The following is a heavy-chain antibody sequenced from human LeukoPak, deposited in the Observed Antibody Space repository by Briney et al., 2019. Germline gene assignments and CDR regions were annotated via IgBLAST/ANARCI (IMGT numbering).Heavy chain of an antibody. CDR3: ARRRGPTGYYYMDV. Sequence: PRGSLRHSSAAPGFTFAVYGICSVCPAPRKRLDWVSGSCWNGGSTGYADAVKGRFTISRDKAKNSLYLQMNSLRAEDTGLYYCARRRGPTGYYYMDVWGKGTTVTVSS. J-gene: IGHJ6*03. CDR1: GFTFAVYG. D-gene: IGHD4-17*01. V-gene: IGHV3-20*03. CDR2: SCWNGGST.